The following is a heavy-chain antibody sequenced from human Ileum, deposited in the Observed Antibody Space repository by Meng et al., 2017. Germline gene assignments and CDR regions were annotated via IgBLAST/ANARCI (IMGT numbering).Heavy chain of an antibody. D-gene: IGHD3-22*01. CDR2: MYFSGST. J-gene: IGHJ4*02. CDR1: GGSVNTGSYY. Sequence: GQRPGSGHGLVSPAETLSLTCTISGGSVNTGSYYWSWIRQPPGKGLEWIGYMYFSGSTKYNASLKSRVSISVDTSKKQFSLNLTSVTAADTAVYYCARGHYDKYFDSWGQGTLVTVSS. V-gene: IGHV4-61*01. CDR3: ARGHYDKYFDS.